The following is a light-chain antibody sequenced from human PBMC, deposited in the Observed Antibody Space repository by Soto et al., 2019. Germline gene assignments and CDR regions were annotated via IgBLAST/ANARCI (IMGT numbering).Light chain of an antibody. CDR2: KTS. Sequence: DIQMTQSPSTLSASVGDRVTITCRASQSISPWLAWYQQKPGKAPQVFIYKTSSLQSGVPSRFSGSRSGTEFTLTISSLQPDDFATYYCQQYKSYSRTFGQGTKVEI. CDR1: QSISPW. V-gene: IGKV1-5*03. J-gene: IGKJ1*01. CDR3: QQYKSYSRT.